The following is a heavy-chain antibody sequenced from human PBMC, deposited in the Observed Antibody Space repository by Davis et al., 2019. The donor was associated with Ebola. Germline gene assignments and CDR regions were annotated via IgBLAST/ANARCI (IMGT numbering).Heavy chain of an antibody. CDR1: GFTFSSYW. J-gene: IGHJ4*02. V-gene: IGHV3-7*03. CDR3: ARETWSGLSGY. D-gene: IGHD2-8*02. Sequence: GESLKISCAASGFTFSSYWMSWVRQAPGKGLEWVANIKQDGSEKYYVDSVKGRFTISRDNAKNSLYLQMNSLRAEDTAVYYCARETWSGLSGYWGQGTLVTVSS. CDR2: IKQDGSEK.